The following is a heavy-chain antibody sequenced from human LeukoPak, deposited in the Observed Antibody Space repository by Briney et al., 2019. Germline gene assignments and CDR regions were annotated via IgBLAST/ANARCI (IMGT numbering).Heavy chain of an antibody. V-gene: IGHV1-3*01. Sequence: ASVKVSCKASGYTFTSYAMDWVRQAPGQRLEWMGWINAGNGNTKYSQKFQGRVTITRDTSASTAYMELSSLRSEDTAVYYCARDLMVRGPTNPGYWGQGTLVTVSS. CDR3: ARDLMVRGPTNPGY. CDR1: GYTFTSYA. J-gene: IGHJ4*02. D-gene: IGHD3-10*01. CDR2: INAGNGNT.